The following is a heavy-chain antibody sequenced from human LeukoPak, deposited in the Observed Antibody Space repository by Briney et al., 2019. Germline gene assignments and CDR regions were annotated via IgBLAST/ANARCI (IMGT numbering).Heavy chain of an antibody. CDR3: ARWPYGDLDY. Sequence: GGALRLSCAASGCTFSGFWMSWVRQAPGKGLEWVANIKQDGSGNYYVDSVKGRFTISRDNAKNSLYLQMNSLRAEDTAVYYCARWPYGDLDYWGQGTLVTVSS. D-gene: IGHD4/OR15-4a*01. V-gene: IGHV3-7*01. CDR2: IKQDGSGN. CDR1: GCTFSGFW. J-gene: IGHJ4*02.